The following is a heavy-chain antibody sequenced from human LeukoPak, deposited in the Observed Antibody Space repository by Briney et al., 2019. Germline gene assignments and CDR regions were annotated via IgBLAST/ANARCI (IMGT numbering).Heavy chain of an antibody. Sequence: SETLSLTCTVSGGSISSSSYYWGWIRQPPGKGLEWIGSIYYSGSTYYNPSLKSRVTISVDTSKNQFSLKLSSVTAEDTAVYYCARLDPVAAAGDYWGQGTLVTVSS. CDR2: IYYSGST. V-gene: IGHV4-39*07. J-gene: IGHJ4*02. CDR3: ARLDPVAAAGDY. CDR1: GGSISSSSYY. D-gene: IGHD6-13*01.